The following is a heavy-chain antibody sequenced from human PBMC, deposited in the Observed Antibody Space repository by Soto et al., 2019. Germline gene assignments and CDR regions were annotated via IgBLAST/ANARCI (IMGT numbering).Heavy chain of an antibody. CDR3: ALSHTVTTDY. CDR2: INSDGSST. CDR1: GLTFSSYW. Sequence: EVQLVESGGGLVQPGGSLRLSCAASGLTFSSYWMHRVRQAPEKGLVWVSRINSDGSSTSYADSVKGRFTISRDNAKNTLYLQMNSLRAEDTAVYYCALSHTVTTDYWGQGTLVTVSS. V-gene: IGHV3-74*01. J-gene: IGHJ4*02. D-gene: IGHD4-17*01.